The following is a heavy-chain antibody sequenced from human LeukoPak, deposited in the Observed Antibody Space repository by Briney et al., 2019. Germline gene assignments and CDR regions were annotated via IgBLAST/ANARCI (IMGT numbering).Heavy chain of an antibody. CDR3: ASTVVVTAEGAFDI. V-gene: IGHV3-48*03. D-gene: IGHD2-21*02. J-gene: IGHJ3*02. Sequence: GGSLRLSCAASGLTFSSYEMNWVRQAREKGLEWVSYISSSGSTIYYADSVKGRFTISRDNAKNSLYLQMNSLRAEDTAVYYCASTVVVTAEGAFDIWGQGAMVTVSS. CDR1: GLTFSSYE. CDR2: ISSSGSTI.